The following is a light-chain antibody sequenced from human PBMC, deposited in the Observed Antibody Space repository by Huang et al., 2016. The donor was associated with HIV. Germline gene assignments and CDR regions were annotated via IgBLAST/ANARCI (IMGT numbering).Light chain of an antibody. J-gene: IGKJ2*01. CDR2: EAP. Sequence: DRVMTQSPLTLSVSPGERDTVSCRASQSVSSTLAWYQQKPGQVPRLTLDEAPTRATDVPARFSGSGSEIQCTLTISSLQSEDFAVYYCQQYNNGPRTFGKGTKLEIK. CDR3: QQYNNGPRT. V-gene: IGKV3-15*01. CDR1: QSVSST.